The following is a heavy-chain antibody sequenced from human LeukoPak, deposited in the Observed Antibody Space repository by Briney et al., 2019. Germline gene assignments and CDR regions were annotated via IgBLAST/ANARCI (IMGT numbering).Heavy chain of an antibody. J-gene: IGHJ4*02. V-gene: IGHV1-58*02. Sequence: GASVKVSCKASGFTFTSSAMQWVRQARGQRLEWIGWIVVGSGNTNYAQKFQERVTITRDMSTSTAYMELSSLRSEDTGVYYCAAAEIVGARGRNFDYWGQGTLVTVSS. CDR1: GFTFTSSA. D-gene: IGHD1-26*01. CDR2: IVVGSGNT. CDR3: AAAEIVGARGRNFDY.